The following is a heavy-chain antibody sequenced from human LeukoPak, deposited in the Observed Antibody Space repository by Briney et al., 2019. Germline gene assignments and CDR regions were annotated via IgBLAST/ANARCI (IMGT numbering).Heavy chain of an antibody. J-gene: IGHJ4*01. CDR3: ARHRDYYDT. D-gene: IGHD3-22*01. Sequence: PSETLSLTCTVSGSSINNNFWTWIRQPPGKGPEWIGYIYSSGSANYNPSLKSRVIISGDTSKNQISLKLTSVTAADTAVYFCARHRDYYDTWGHGTLVTVSS. CDR1: GSSINNNF. CDR2: IYSSGSA. V-gene: IGHV4-59*08.